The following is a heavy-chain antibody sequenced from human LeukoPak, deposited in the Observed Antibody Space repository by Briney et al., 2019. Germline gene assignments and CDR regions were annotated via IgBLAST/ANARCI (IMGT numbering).Heavy chain of an antibody. D-gene: IGHD2-2*01. CDR2: TYYRSKWYN. CDR3: AGGGIGYCSSTSCYDLFDY. J-gene: IGHJ4*02. CDR1: GDSVSSNSAA. V-gene: IGHV6-1*01. Sequence: SQTLSLTCAISGDSVSSNSAAWNWIRQSPSRGLEWLGRTYYRSKWYNDYAVSVKSRITINPDTSKNQFSLQLNSVTPEDTAVYYCAGGGIGYCSSTSCYDLFDYWGQGTLVTVSS.